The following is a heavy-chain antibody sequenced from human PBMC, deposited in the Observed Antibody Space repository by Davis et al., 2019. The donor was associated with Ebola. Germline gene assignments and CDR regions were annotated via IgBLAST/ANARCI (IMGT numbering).Heavy chain of an antibody. V-gene: IGHV3-21*01. D-gene: IGHD1-26*01. CDR3: ARDIGWELLRVYYYGMDV. CDR2: MSSSGSYI. J-gene: IGHJ6*04. Sequence: PGGSLRLSCAASGFTFSTYSMNCVSQAPGKGLEWVSSMSSSGSYIYYTDSVKGRFTISRDNAKNSLYLQMNSLRAEDTAVYYCARDIGWELLRVYYYGMDVWGKGTTVTVSS. CDR1: GFTFSTYS.